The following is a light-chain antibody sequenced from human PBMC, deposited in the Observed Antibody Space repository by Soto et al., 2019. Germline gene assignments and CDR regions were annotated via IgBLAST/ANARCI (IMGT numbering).Light chain of an antibody. V-gene: IGLV2-11*01. J-gene: IGLJ1*01. CDR3: CSHSATYTFV. CDR2: DVT. Sequence: QAVLTQPSSVSGSPGQSVTISCTGTSGDVGGYNCVSWYQQHPGKAPQLIIFDVTQRPSGVPDRFSGSKSENTASLSISGLQAEDEADYYCCSHSATYTFVFGTGTKVTVL. CDR1: SGDVGGYNC.